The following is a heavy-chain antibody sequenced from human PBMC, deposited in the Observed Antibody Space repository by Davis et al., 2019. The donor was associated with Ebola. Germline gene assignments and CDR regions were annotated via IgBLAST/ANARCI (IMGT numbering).Heavy chain of an antibody. J-gene: IGHJ5*02. Sequence: SETLSLTCTVSGGSISSYYWSWIRQPPGKGLEWIGYINHSGSTNYNPSLKSRVTISVDTSKNQFSLKLSSVTAADTAVYYCARDLYDILTGHVNWFDPWGQGILVTVSS. CDR1: GGSISSYY. CDR2: INHSGST. V-gene: IGHV4-59*12. D-gene: IGHD3-9*01. CDR3: ARDLYDILTGHVNWFDP.